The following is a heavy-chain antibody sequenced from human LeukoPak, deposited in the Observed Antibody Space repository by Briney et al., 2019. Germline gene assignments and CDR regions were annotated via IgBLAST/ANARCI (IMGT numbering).Heavy chain of an antibody. CDR2: LSTSGST. CDR3: ARGPYYGSGTTKTAFDI. V-gene: IGHV4-4*07. D-gene: IGHD3-10*01. Sequence: PSETLSLTCTVSGDSISSYYWSWIRQPAGKGLEWVGRLSTSGSTKYNPSLGSRVTMSLDTSKNQFSLNLNSVTAADTAVYYCARGPYYGSGTTKTAFDIWGQGTMVIVSS. J-gene: IGHJ3*02. CDR1: GDSISSYY.